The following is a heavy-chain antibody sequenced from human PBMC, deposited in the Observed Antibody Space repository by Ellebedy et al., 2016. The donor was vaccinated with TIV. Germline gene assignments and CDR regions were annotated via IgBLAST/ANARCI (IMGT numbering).Heavy chain of an antibody. V-gene: IGHV3-7*01. CDR2: INQDGSAG. Sequence: GGSLRLSCAASGFTFSFFWMIWVRQAPGKGLEWVANINQDGSAGYYVDSVKGRFTISRDNAKNSLYLQMKSLRAEDTAVYYCATEYSSSSHWGYWGQGTLVTVSS. D-gene: IGHD6-6*01. J-gene: IGHJ4*02. CDR3: ATEYSSSSHWGY. CDR1: GFTFSFFW.